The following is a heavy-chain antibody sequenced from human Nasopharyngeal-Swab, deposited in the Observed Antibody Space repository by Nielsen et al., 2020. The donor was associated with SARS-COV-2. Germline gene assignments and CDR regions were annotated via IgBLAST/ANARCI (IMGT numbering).Heavy chain of an antibody. CDR3: ARGNPGSIAAAEVFDY. V-gene: IGHV1-8*01. CDR1: GYTFTSYD. J-gene: IGHJ4*02. D-gene: IGHD6-13*01. CDR2: MNPNSGNT. Sequence: ASVKVSCKASGYTFTSYDINWVRQATGQGLEWMGWMNPNSGNTGYAQKFQGRVTMTRNTSISTAYMELSSLRSEDTAVYYCARGNPGSIAAAEVFDYWGQGTLVTVSS.